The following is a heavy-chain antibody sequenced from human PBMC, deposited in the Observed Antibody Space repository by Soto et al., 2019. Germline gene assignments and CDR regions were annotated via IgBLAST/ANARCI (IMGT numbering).Heavy chain of an antibody. Sequence: ASVKVSCKASGYTFTSYGISWVRQAPGQGLEWMGWISAYNGNTNYAQKLQGRVTMTTDTSTSTAYMELRSLRSDDTAVYYCARGKWELLGYYYGMDVWGQGTLVTVSS. CDR3: ARGKWELLGYYYGMDV. CDR1: GYTFTSYG. V-gene: IGHV1-18*01. CDR2: ISAYNGNT. J-gene: IGHJ6*02. D-gene: IGHD1-26*01.